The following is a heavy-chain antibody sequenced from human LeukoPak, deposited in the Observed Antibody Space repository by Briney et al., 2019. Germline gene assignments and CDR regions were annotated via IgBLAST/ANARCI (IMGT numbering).Heavy chain of an antibody. Sequence: SETLSLTCTVSVGSISSYYWCWRPQPPGEGLEWIVYIYYSGSTNYNPSRKSRVTISVDTPKNQFSLKMSSVAAADTAVYYCASSDYRGNFCYFDSWGKGTLVTVSS. D-gene: IGHD4-23*01. CDR2: IYYSGST. V-gene: IGHV4-59*01. CDR3: ASSDYRGNFCYFDS. J-gene: IGHJ4*02. CDR1: VGSISSYY.